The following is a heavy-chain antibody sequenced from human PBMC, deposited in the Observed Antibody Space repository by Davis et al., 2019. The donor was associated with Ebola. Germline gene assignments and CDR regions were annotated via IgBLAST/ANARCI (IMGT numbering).Heavy chain of an antibody. CDR3: AKGQVGASLDY. D-gene: IGHD1-26*01. CDR2: ISGSGFST. J-gene: IGHJ4*02. CDR1: GFTFSSYA. Sequence: GGSLRLSCAASGFTFSSYAMSWVRQAPGKGLEWVSAISGSGFSTNYADSKKGRFTISRDNSKNTLYLQMNSLRAEDTAVYYCAKGQVGASLDYWGQGTLVTVSS. V-gene: IGHV3-23*01.